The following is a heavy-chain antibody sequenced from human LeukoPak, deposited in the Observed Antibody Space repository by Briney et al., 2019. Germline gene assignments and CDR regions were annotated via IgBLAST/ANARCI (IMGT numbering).Heavy chain of an antibody. V-gene: IGHV4-61*02. CDR3: ARDPHSYADY. CDR2: LYTSGNT. J-gene: IGHJ4*02. D-gene: IGHD5-18*01. CDR1: GGSISSGDYY. Sequence: SQTLSLTCTVSGGSISSGDYYWSWIRQPAGKGLEWIGRLYTSGNTNFNPSLKSRVTISVDTSKNQFSLNLSSVTAADTAVYYCARDPHSYADYWGQGTLVTVSS.